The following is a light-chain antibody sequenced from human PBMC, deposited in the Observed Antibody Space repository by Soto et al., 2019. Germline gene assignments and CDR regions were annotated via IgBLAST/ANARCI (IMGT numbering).Light chain of an antibody. CDR1: QSISSW. CDR2: KAS. J-gene: IGKJ4*01. Sequence: DIQMTQSPSTLSASVGDRVTITCRASQSISSWLAWYQQKPGKAPKLLIYKASTLKSGVPSRFSGSGSGTKFTLTISSLQPDDFATYYCQQYNSFPLTFGGGTKVDI. V-gene: IGKV1-5*03. CDR3: QQYNSFPLT.